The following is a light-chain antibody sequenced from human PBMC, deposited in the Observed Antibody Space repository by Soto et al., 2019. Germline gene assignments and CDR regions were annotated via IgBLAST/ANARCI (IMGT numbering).Light chain of an antibody. CDR1: QGISSC. J-gene: IGKJ4*01. CDR2: AAS. V-gene: IGKV1D-16*01. Sequence: DIQMTQSPSSLSASVGDRVTITCRASQGISSCLAWYQQKPEKDPKSLIYAASSLQSGVPSRFSGSGSGTDFTITISSLQPEDFATYYCQQYNSYPLTFGGGTKVEIK. CDR3: QQYNSYPLT.